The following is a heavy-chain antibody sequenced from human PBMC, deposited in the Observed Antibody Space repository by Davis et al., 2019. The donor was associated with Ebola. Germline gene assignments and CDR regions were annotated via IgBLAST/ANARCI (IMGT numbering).Heavy chain of an antibody. Sequence: PGGSLRLSCSVSGDSITSHYWSWIRQPPGKGLEWIGSIYYSGSTNYNSSLKSRVTISLETSKSQFSLKLSSVTAADTAVYYCAERGGSVWGQGTLVTVSS. J-gene: IGHJ4*02. CDR2: IYYSGST. CDR1: GDSITSHY. V-gene: IGHV4-59*03. CDR3: AERGGSV. D-gene: IGHD3-16*01.